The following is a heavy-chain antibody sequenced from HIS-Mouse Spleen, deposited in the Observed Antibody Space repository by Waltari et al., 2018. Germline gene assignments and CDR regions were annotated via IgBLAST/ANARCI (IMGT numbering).Heavy chain of an antibody. CDR1: GFSLSTSGMR. J-gene: IGHJ4*02. CDR3: ARIAEGYTSGWYAFDY. D-gene: IGHD6-19*01. Sequence: QVTLRESGPALVKPTQTLTLTCTFSGFSLSTSGMRVRWIRQPPGKALEWLARIDWDDDKYYSTSLKTRLTISRDTSKNQVVLTMTNMDPLDTATYYCARIAEGYTSGWYAFDYWGQGTLVTVSS. CDR2: IDWDDDK. V-gene: IGHV2-70*15.